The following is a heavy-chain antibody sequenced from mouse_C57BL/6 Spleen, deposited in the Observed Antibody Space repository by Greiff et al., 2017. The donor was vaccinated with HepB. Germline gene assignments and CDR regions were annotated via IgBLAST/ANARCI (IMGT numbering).Heavy chain of an antibody. CDR1: GYTFTSYT. J-gene: IGHJ3*01. CDR2: INPSSGYT. Sequence: VQLQQSGAELARPGASVKMSCKASGYTFTSYTIHWVKQRPGQGLEWIGYINPSSGYTKYNQKFKDKATLTADKSSRPAYMQLSSLTSEDSAVYYCARSIDYYDYDVWFAYWGQGTLVTVSA. V-gene: IGHV1-4*01. CDR3: ARSIDYYDYDVWFAY. D-gene: IGHD2-4*01.